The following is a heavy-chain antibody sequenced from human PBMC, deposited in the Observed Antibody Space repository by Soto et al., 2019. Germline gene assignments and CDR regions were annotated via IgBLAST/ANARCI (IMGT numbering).Heavy chain of an antibody. V-gene: IGHV5-51*01. CDR2: IFTSDSDT. CDR1: GYPFFAYW. D-gene: IGHD5-12*01. J-gene: IGHJ4*02. CDR3: ARQYVSVPTIPMLSYDF. Sequence: GESLKIPCKGAGYPFFAYWIAWVRQMPGKGLEWMGLIFTSDSDTRYSPSFQGQVTISVDKSISTAYLQWSSLKASDTAIYYCARQYVSVPTIPMLSYDFWGQGNLVTVSS.